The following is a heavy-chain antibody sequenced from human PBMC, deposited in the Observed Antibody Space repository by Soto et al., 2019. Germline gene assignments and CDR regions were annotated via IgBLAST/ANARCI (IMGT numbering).Heavy chain of an antibody. Sequence: ASVKVSCKASGYTFTGYYMNWVRQAPGQGLEWMGWINPNSGGTNYAQKFQGWVTMTRDTSISTAYMELSRLRSDDTAVYYCARAISSIDSGYERNAFDIWGQGTMVTVSS. J-gene: IGHJ3*02. CDR3: ARAISSIDSGYERNAFDI. D-gene: IGHD5-12*01. V-gene: IGHV1-2*04. CDR2: INPNSGGT. CDR1: GYTFTGYY.